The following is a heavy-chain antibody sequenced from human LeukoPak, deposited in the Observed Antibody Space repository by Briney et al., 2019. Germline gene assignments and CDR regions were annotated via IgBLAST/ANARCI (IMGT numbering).Heavy chain of an antibody. D-gene: IGHD6-13*01. J-gene: IGHJ4*02. Sequence: ASVKVSCKASGYTFTGYYMHWVRQAPGQGLEWMGWINPNSGGTNYAQKFQGRVTMTTDTSTSTAYMELRSLRSDDTVVYYCAREYSSPNGIGYWGQGTLVTVSS. CDR2: INPNSGGT. CDR3: AREYSSPNGIGY. V-gene: IGHV1-2*02. CDR1: GYTFTGYY.